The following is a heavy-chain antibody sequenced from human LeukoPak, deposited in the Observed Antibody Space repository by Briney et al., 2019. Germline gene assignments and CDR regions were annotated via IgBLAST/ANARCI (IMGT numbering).Heavy chain of an antibody. CDR2: INPNSGGT. Sequence: ASVRVSCKASGYTFTGYYMHWVRQAPGQGLEWMGWINPNSGGTNYAQKFQGRVTMTRDTSISTAYVELSRLRSDDTAVYYCARDKGGPEGLDYWGQGTLVTVSS. CDR1: GYTFTGYY. J-gene: IGHJ4*02. CDR3: ARDKGGPEGLDY. V-gene: IGHV1-2*02. D-gene: IGHD2-15*01.